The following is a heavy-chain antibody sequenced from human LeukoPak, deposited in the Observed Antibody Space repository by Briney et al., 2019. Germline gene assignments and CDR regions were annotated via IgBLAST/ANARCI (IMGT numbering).Heavy chain of an antibody. CDR1: GYIFINYG. Sequence: ASVKVSCKASGYIFINYGICWVRQAPGQGLEWMGWISAYSGNTKYAQKFQGRLTMITDTSTGTAYMDLRSLRSDDTAVYYCARYGDYAPRYFDLWGRGTLVTFST. CDR2: ISAYSGNT. D-gene: IGHD4-17*01. CDR3: ARYGDYAPRYFDL. J-gene: IGHJ2*01. V-gene: IGHV1-18*01.